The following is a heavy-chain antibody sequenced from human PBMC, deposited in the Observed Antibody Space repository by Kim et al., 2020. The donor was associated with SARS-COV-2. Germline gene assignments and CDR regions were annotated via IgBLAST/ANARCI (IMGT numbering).Heavy chain of an antibody. V-gene: IGHV3-49*04. CDR3: TRVEQNPYLIVVVPAASGAFDI. J-gene: IGHJ3*02. Sequence: GGSLRLSCTASGFTFGDYAMSWVRQAPGKGLEWVGFIRSKAYGGTTEYAASVKGRFTISRDDSKSIAYLQMNSLKTEDTAVYYCTRVEQNPYLIVVVPAASGAFDIWGQGTMVTVSS. D-gene: IGHD2-2*01. CDR2: IRSKAYGGTT. CDR1: GFTFGDYA.